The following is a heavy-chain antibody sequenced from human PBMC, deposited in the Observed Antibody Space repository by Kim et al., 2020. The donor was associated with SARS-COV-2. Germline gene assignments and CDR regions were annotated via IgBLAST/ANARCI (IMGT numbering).Heavy chain of an antibody. CDR1: GYTFTSYG. CDR2: ISAYNGNT. V-gene: IGHV1-18*01. Sequence: ASVKVSCKASGYTFTSYGISWVRQAPGQGLEWMGWISAYNGNTNYAQKLQGRVTMTTDTSTSTAYMELRSLRSDDTAVYYCARRVGDYGDSTDDYWGQGTLVTVSS. CDR3: ARRVGDYGDSTDDY. J-gene: IGHJ4*02. D-gene: IGHD4-17*01.